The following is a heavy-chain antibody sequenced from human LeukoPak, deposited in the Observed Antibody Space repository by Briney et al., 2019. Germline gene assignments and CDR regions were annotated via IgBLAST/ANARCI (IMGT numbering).Heavy chain of an antibody. Sequence: ASVKVSCKASGYTFTSFGLSWVRQAPGQGLEWMGWISTYNGNTHYAQILQGRVTMTTDTPTSTAYMELRSLRSDDTAVYYCARDWPDRRAGVGDYWGQGTLVTVSS. J-gene: IGHJ4*02. CDR1: GYTFTSFG. CDR3: ARDWPDRRAGVGDY. CDR2: ISTYNGNT. D-gene: IGHD6-19*01. V-gene: IGHV1-18*01.